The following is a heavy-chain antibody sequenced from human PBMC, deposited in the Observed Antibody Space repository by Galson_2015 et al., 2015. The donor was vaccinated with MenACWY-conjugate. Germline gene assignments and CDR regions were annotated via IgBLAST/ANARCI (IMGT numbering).Heavy chain of an antibody. J-gene: IGHJ4*02. Sequence: SLRLSCAASGFTFSSYSMHWVRQAPGKGLDWISYISIRSSSKYYADSVKGRFTISRDDAKNSLYLQMNSLTVEDTAVYYCARDNGGNEDYWGQGTLVTVPP. CDR2: ISIRSSSK. V-gene: IGHV3-48*04. CDR3: ARDNGGNEDY. CDR1: GFTFSSYS. D-gene: IGHD4-23*01.